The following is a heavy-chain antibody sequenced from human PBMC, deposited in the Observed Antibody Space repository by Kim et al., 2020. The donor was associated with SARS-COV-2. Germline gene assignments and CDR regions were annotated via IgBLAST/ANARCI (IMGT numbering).Heavy chain of an antibody. CDR1: GGSISSSSYY. D-gene: IGHD3-3*01. J-gene: IGHJ6*02. Sequence: SETLSLTCTVSGGSISSSSYYWGWIRQPPGKGLEWIGSIYYSGSTYYNPSLKSRVTISVDTSKNQFSLKLSSVTAADTAVYYCARVRFLEWAYYYYGMDVWGQGTTVTVSS. CDR3: ARVRFLEWAYYYYGMDV. CDR2: IYYSGST. V-gene: IGHV4-39*07.